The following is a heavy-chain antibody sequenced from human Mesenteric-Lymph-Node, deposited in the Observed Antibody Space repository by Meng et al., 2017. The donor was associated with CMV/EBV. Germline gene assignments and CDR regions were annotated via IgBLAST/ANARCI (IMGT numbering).Heavy chain of an antibody. CDR3: ARENPGLDS. CDR2: MNRDGSDR. Sequence: SCKASGYTFINNDINWVRQAPGKGLEWVANMNRDGSDRNYVDSVKGRFTISRDSAKNSLYLDLNSLRAEDTAVYYCARENPGLDSWGQGALVTVSS. J-gene: IGHJ5*01. V-gene: IGHV3-7*01. CDR1: GYTFINND.